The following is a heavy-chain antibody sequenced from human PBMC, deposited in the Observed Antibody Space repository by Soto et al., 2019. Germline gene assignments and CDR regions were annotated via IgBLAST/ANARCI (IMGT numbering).Heavy chain of an antibody. J-gene: IGHJ3*02. D-gene: IGHD6-13*01. CDR1: GDTFSNYV. V-gene: IGHV1-69*12. CDR3: ARETSAPGTFREDASDI. CDR2: IVPIFRTA. Sequence: VQLVQSGAEVKKPGSSVKVACKVSGDTFSNYVINWVRQAPGQGLEWMGAIVPIFRTANYAQKFQGRVTITADEFTISAYMEMIGLRSDDTATYYCARETSAPGTFREDASDIWGQGTLVTVSS.